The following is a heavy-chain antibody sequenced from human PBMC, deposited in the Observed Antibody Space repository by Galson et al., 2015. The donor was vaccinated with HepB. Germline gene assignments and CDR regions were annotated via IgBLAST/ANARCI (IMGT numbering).Heavy chain of an antibody. J-gene: IGHJ6*02. CDR3: ARAPGYRPNPYYYGMDV. V-gene: IGHV1-69*01. CDR1: GGTFSSYA. D-gene: IGHD3-16*02. CDR2: IIPIFGTA. Sequence: SCKASGGTFSSYAISWVRQAPGQGLEWMGGIIPIFGTANYAQKFQGRVTITADESTSTAYMELSSLRSEDTAVYYCARAPGYRPNPYYYGMDVWGQGTTVTVSS.